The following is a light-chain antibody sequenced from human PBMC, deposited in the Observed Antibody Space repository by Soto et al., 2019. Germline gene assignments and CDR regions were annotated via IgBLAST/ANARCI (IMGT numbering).Light chain of an antibody. CDR1: SSDVGGYNY. Sequence: QSVLTQLASVSGSPGQSIAISCTGTSSDVGGYNYVSWYQQHPGKAPKLMIYDVNNRPSGVSNRFSGSKSGNTASLTISGLQAEDEADYYCCSYTTSSTYVFGTGTKLTVL. V-gene: IGLV2-14*03. CDR3: CSYTTSSTYV. CDR2: DVN. J-gene: IGLJ1*01.